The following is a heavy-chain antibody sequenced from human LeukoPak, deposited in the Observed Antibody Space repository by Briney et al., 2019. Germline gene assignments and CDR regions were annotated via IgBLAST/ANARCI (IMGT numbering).Heavy chain of an antibody. Sequence: ASVTLSCKAYGYNFINYGISWERQAPGQGLGWMGWFSASNGNTKYAENVQGRVTMMTDTATSTAYMELRSLRSDDTAVYYCARDRDYYVCSSMWGQGTLVSVSS. CDR1: GYNFINYG. D-gene: IGHD2-2*01. CDR3: ARDRDYYVCSSM. CDR2: FSASNGNT. J-gene: IGHJ4*02. V-gene: IGHV1-18*04.